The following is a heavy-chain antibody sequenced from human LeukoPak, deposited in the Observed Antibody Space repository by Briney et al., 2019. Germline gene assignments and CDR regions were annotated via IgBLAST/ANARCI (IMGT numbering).Heavy chain of an antibody. CDR2: ISYDGSNK. CDR3: AKPSGDRDY. Sequence: PGRSLRLSCAASGFTFSSYGMHWVRQAPGKRLKWVAVISYDGSNKYYADSVKGRFTISRDNSKNTLYLQMNSLRAEDTAVYYYAKPSGDRDYWGQGTLVTVSS. J-gene: IGHJ4*02. D-gene: IGHD4-17*01. CDR1: GFTFSSYG. V-gene: IGHV3-30*18.